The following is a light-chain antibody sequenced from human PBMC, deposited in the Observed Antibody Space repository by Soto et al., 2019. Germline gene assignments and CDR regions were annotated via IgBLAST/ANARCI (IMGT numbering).Light chain of an antibody. CDR3: CSFAGTSTYWV. J-gene: IGLJ3*02. V-gene: IGLV2-23*02. Sequence: QSALTQPAPVSGSPGQSITISCTGTNSDVGNYNLVSWYQQHPGKAPKLIIYEVNKRPSGVSNRFSGSKSGTTASLTLSGLQADDEADYYCCSFAGTSTYWVFGGGTKLTVL. CDR2: EVN. CDR1: NSDVGNYNL.